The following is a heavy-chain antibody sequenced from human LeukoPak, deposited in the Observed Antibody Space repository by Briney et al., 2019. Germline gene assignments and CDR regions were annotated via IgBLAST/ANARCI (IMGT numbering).Heavy chain of an antibody. CDR3: ARARYETRIWPKSRDDYYHYMDV. D-gene: IGHD3-3*01. V-gene: IGHV1-3*03. J-gene: IGHJ6*03. CDR1: GYTFTSYT. CDR2: INAGNGNT. Sequence: ASVKVSCKASGYTFTSYTIHWVRQAPGQRLEWMGWINAGNGNTKYSQEFQDRVSITRDTSASTAYMELNSLRSEDMAVYYCARARYETRIWPKSRDDYYHYMDVWGKGTTVTVSS.